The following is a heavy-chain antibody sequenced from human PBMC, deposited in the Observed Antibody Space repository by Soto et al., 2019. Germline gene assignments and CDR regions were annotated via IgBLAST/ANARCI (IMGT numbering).Heavy chain of an antibody. V-gene: IGHV3-73*01. Sequence: VGSLRLSCATSGFTFSASAMHWVRQVSGKGLEWIARIRSKANNYATTYAPSVKGRFTISRDDSENTVYLQMNSLKTEDTAIYYCAKQIYGGNSWGQGTLVTVSS. CDR2: IRSKANNYAT. D-gene: IGHD2-21*02. CDR3: AKQIYGGNS. CDR1: GFTFSASA. J-gene: IGHJ4*02.